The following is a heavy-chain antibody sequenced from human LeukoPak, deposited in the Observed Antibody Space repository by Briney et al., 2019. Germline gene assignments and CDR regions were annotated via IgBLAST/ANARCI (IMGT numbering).Heavy chain of an antibody. D-gene: IGHD6-13*01. J-gene: IGHJ6*02. CDR3: AREGVAAAGPGGGFDMDV. CDR1: GFTFSDYY. V-gene: IGHV3-11*01. CDR2: ISSSGSTI. Sequence: PGGSLRLSCAASGFTFSDYYMSWIRQAPGKGLEWVSYISSSGSTIYYADSVKGRFTISRDNAKNSLYLQMNSMRAEDTAVYYWAREGVAAAGPGGGFDMDVWGQGTTVTVSS.